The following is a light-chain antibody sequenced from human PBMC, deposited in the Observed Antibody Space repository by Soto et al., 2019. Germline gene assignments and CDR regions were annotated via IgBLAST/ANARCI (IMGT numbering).Light chain of an antibody. CDR2: DAS. V-gene: IGKV3-11*01. CDR3: QQYCSSPRT. Sequence: EIVLTQSPATLSLSPGDTATLSCRASGSTSGYLAWYQQKPGQAPRLLIYDASNRATGIPARFSGSGSGTDFTLTISGLEPEDFAVYYCQQYCSSPRTFGKGTKEDIK. J-gene: IGKJ1*01. CDR1: GSTSGY.